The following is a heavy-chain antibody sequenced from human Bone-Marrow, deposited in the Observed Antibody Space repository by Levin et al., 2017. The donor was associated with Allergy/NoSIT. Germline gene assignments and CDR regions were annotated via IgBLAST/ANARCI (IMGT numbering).Heavy chain of an antibody. Sequence: RWSGPTLVKPTQTLTLTCTVSGFSLGDSGMCVTWMRQPPGKALEWLALIHWDDDKYYNTSLQTRLTISKDTSKNQVALTMTNMDPVDTATYFCARTTKGYGTSWYGSFDVWGQGTVVTVSS. V-gene: IGHV2-70*13. D-gene: IGHD6-13*01. CDR3: ARTTKGYGTSWYGSFDV. CDR1: GFSLGDSGMC. J-gene: IGHJ3*01. CDR2: IHWDDDK.